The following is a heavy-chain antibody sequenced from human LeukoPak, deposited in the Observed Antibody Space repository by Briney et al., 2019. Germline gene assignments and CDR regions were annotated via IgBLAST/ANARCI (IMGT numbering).Heavy chain of an antibody. CDR1: GGTFSSYA. J-gene: IGHJ5*02. CDR2: IIPIFGTA. Sequence: SVKVSCKASGGTFSSYAISWVRQAPGQGLEWMGGIIPIFGTANYAQKFQGRVTITTDESTSTAYMELSSLRSEDTAVYYCARDALPGYSSSWYWFDRWGQGTLVTVSS. D-gene: IGHD6-13*01. V-gene: IGHV1-69*05. CDR3: ARDALPGYSSSWYWFDR.